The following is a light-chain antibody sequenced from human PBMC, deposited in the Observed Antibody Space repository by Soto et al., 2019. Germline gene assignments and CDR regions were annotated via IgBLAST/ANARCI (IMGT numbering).Light chain of an antibody. CDR2: DVS. J-gene: IGLJ3*02. Sequence: QSVLTQPRSVSGSPGQSVTISCTGTSSDVGGYNYVSWYQQHPGKAPKLMIYDVSKRPSGVPDRFSGSKSGNTASLTISGLQAEDKADYYCCSYAGSYTWVFGGGTQLTVL. V-gene: IGLV2-11*01. CDR1: SSDVGGYNY. CDR3: CSYAGSYTWV.